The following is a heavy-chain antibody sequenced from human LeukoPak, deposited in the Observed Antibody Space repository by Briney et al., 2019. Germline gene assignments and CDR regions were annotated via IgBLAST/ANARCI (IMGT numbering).Heavy chain of an antibody. V-gene: IGHV3-23*01. CDR2: ISGSGGST. CDR3: AKDMSGTYYPNNDFDY. Sequence: GGSLRLSCAASVLPLRSYLMNWVPPAPGKGLEWDSAISGSGGSTYYADSVKGRFTISRDNSKNTLYLQMNSLRPEDTALYYCAKDMSGTYYPNNDFDYWGQGTLVTVSS. CDR1: VLPLRSYL. J-gene: IGHJ4*02. D-gene: IGHD1-26*01.